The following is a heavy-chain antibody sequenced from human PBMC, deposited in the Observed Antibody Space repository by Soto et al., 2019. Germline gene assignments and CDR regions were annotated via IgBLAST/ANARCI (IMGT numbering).Heavy chain of an antibody. CDR1: GGSISSGDYY. D-gene: IGHD2-2*01. V-gene: IGHV4-30-4*01. CDR2: IYYSGST. CDR3: AYCSSTSCYACPPCASDI. J-gene: IGHJ3*02. Sequence: PSETLSLTCTVSGGSISSGDYYWSWIRQPPGKGLEWIGYIYYSGSTYYNPSLKSRVTISVDTSKNQFSLKLSSVTAADTAVYYCAYCSSTSCYACPPCASDIWGQGTMVTVSS.